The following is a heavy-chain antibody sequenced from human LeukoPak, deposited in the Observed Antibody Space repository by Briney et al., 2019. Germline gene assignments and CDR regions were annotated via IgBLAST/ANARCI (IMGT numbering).Heavy chain of an antibody. V-gene: IGHV3-21*01. CDR2: ISSSSSYI. CDR1: GFTFSSYS. D-gene: IGHD2/OR15-2a*01. Sequence: PGGSLRLSCAASGFTFSSYSMNWVRQAPGKGLEWVSSISSSSSYIYYADSVKGRFTISRDNAKNSLYLQMNSLRAEDTAVYYCARGINYFQPLSPNWGQGTLVTVSS. J-gene: IGHJ4*02. CDR3: ARGINYFQPLSPN.